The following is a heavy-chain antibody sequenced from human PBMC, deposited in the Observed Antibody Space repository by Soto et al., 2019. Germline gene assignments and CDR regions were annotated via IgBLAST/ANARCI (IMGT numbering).Heavy chain of an antibody. CDR1: GGTFSIYT. J-gene: IGHJ4*02. V-gene: IGHV1-69*04. CDR3: AREMDCSSTSCYAQDY. D-gene: IGHD2-2*01. Sequence: ASVKVSCKASGGTFSIYTISWVLQAPGQGLEWMGRIIPILGIANYAQKFQGRVTITADKSTSTAYMELSSLRSEDTAVYYCAREMDCSSTSCYAQDYWGQGTLVTVSS. CDR2: IIPILGIA.